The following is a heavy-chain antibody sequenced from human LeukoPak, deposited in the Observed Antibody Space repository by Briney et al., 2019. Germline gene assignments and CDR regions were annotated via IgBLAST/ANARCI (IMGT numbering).Heavy chain of an antibody. D-gene: IGHD2-15*01. CDR2: IYYSGST. CDR3: ARAPKPLGYCSGGSCHHYAFDI. J-gene: IGHJ3*02. V-gene: IGHV4-31*03. Sequence: SETLSLTCTVSGGSISSGGYYWSWLRQHPVKGLEWIGYIYYSGSTYYNPSLKSRVTISVDTSKNQFSLKLSSVTAADTAVYYCARAPKPLGYCSGGSCHHYAFDIWGQGTMVTVSS. CDR1: GGSISSGGYY.